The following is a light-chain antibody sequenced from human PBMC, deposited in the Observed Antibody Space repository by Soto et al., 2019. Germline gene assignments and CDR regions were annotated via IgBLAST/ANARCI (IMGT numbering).Light chain of an antibody. Sequence: DIQMTQSPSSLSASVGDRITITCRASLSIGTSLIWYQHTPGKAPKFLIFSASRLESGVPSRFSGSGSGTDFTLTISSLQPEDFATYYCQQSYTTPVTFGQGTKV. V-gene: IGKV1-39*01. CDR2: SAS. CDR3: QQSYTTPVT. CDR1: LSIGTS. J-gene: IGKJ1*01.